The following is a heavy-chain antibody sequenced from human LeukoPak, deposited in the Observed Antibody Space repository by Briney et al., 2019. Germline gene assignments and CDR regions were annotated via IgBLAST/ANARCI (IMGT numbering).Heavy chain of an antibody. CDR1: GGSISSGGYY. D-gene: IGHD5-12*01. Sequence: SETLSLTCTVSGGSISSGGYYWSWIRQHPGKGLEWIGYIYYSGSTYYNPSLKSRVTISVDTFKNQFSLKLCSVTAADTAVYYCARDRYSGYDLLYRWFDPWGQGTLVTVSS. CDR2: IYYSGST. J-gene: IGHJ5*02. CDR3: ARDRYSGYDLLYRWFDP. V-gene: IGHV4-31*03.